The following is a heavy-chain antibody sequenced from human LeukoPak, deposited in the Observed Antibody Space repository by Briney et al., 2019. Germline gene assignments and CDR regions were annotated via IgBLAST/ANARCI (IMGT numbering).Heavy chain of an antibody. CDR3: AKEYCSSTSCYEFDY. CDR2: ISWNSGSI. D-gene: IGHD2-2*01. J-gene: IGHJ4*02. CDR1: GFTFDDYA. Sequence: PGGSLRLSCAASGFTFDDYAMHWVRQAPGKGLEWVAGISWNSGSIVYADSVKGRFTISRDNAKNSLYLQMNSLRAEDMALYYCAKEYCSSTSCYEFDYWGQGTLVTVSS. V-gene: IGHV3-9*03.